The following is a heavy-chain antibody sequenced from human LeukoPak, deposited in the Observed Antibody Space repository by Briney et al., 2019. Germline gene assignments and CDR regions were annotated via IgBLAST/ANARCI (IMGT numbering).Heavy chain of an antibody. CDR3: AREGYWGSGDYYYYMDV. Sequence: GGSLRLSCAASGFTFSSYSMNWVRQAPGKGLEWVSSISSSSSYIYYADSVKGRFTISRDNAKNSLYLQMNSLRAEDTAVYYCAREGYWGSGDYYYYMDVWGKGTTVTVSS. CDR2: ISSSSSYI. J-gene: IGHJ6*03. V-gene: IGHV3-21*01. D-gene: IGHD2-8*02. CDR1: GFTFSSYS.